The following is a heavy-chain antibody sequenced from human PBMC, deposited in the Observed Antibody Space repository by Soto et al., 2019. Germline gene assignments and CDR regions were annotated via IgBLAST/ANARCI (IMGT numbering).Heavy chain of an antibody. Sequence: PGGSLRLSCATSGFTFNTYPMTWVRQAPGKGLEWVSSISSTAGRTSSYADSVKGRFAISRDFSDNTVYLQTNNLRVDDTAVYFCAKGVLSFHYGMEVWGQGTTVPVS. CDR1: GFTFNTYP. V-gene: IGHV3-23*01. D-gene: IGHD3-10*01. J-gene: IGHJ6*02. CDR2: ISSTAGRTS. CDR3: AKGVLSFHYGMEV.